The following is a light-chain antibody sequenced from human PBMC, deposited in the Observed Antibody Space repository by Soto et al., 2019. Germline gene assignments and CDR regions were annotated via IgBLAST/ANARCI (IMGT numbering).Light chain of an antibody. CDR3: QQSFSSLV. V-gene: IGKV1-39*01. CDR1: LSISSY. Sequence: DIQMTQSPSSLSASVGDRVTITCRASLSISSYLNWYQQRPGKAPKLLISAQSSFQSGVQSSFSCIGYGTDVTLHIRSLQPEDFETYYCQQSFSSLVFGQGTKLEIK. J-gene: IGKJ2*01. CDR2: AQS.